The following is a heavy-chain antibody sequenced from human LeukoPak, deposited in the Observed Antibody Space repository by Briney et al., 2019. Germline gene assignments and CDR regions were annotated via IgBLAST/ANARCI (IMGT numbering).Heavy chain of an antibody. D-gene: IGHD6-6*01. CDR3: ARGLVLDY. CDR1: GYTFTSYG. V-gene: IGHV1-8*02. CDR2: MNPNSGNT. Sequence: ASVKVSCKASGYTFTSYGISWVRQAPGQGLEWMGWMNPNSGNTGLAQRFQGRVTMTRDTSINTAYMEVSSLGSDDTAVYYCARGLVLDYWGQGTLVTVSS. J-gene: IGHJ4*02.